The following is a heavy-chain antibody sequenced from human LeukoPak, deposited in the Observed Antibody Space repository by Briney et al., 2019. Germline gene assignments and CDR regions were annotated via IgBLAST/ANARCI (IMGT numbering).Heavy chain of an antibody. V-gene: IGHV1-46*01. CDR2: INPSGGST. CDR1: GYTFTSYY. J-gene: IGHJ6*03. Sequence: ASVKVSCKASGYTFTSYYMHWVRQAPGQGLEWMGIINPSGGSTSYAQKFQGRVTMTRDMSISTAYMELSRLRSDDTAVYYCARHGSSWYEVTYYMDVWGKGTTVTVSS. CDR3: ARHGSSWYEVTYYMDV. D-gene: IGHD6-13*01.